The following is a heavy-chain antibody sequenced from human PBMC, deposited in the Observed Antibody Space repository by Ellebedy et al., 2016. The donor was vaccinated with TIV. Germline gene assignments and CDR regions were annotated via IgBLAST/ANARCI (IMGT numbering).Heavy chain of an antibody. Sequence: PGGSLRLSCAASGFSFRSYWMSWVRQAPGKGLEWVANIYQDGSVQYYLDSVKGRFTISRDNAINSLFLQMNSLRAGDTAVYYCARRGSYGDYAVQINSWFDPWGQGTLVTVSS. D-gene: IGHD4-17*01. V-gene: IGHV3-7*01. CDR3: ARRGSYGDYAVQINSWFDP. CDR2: IYQDGSVQ. CDR1: GFSFRSYW. J-gene: IGHJ5*02.